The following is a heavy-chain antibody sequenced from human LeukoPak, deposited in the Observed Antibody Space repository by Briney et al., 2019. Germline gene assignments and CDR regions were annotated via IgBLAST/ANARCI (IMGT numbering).Heavy chain of an antibody. CDR3: ARGGLSYQSNAFDI. Sequence: SETLSLTCTVSGGSISSYYWSWIRQPPGKGLEWIGYIYYSGSTNYNPSLKSRVTISVDTSKNQVSLKLGSVTAADTAVYYCARGGLSYQSNAFDIWGQGTMVTVSS. CDR2: IYYSGST. V-gene: IGHV4-59*01. CDR1: GGSISSYY. D-gene: IGHD2-2*01. J-gene: IGHJ3*02.